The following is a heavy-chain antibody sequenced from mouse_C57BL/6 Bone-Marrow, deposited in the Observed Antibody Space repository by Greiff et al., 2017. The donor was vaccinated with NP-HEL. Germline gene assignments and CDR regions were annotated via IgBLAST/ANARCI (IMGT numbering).Heavy chain of an antibody. Sequence: EVKLVESGGGLVKPGGSLKLSCAASGFTFSDYGMHWVRQAPEKGLEWVAYISSGSSTIYYADTVKGRFTISRDNAKNTLFLQMTSLRSEDTAMYYCASTRITPYWYFDVWGTGTTVTVSS. D-gene: IGHD2-4*01. CDR2: ISSGSSTI. V-gene: IGHV5-17*01. J-gene: IGHJ1*03. CDR1: GFTFSDYG. CDR3: ASTRITPYWYFDV.